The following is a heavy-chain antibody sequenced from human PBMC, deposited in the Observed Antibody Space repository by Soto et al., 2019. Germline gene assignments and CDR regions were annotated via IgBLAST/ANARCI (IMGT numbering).Heavy chain of an antibody. CDR2: INAGNGNT. Sequence: ASVKVSCKASGYTFTSYAMHWVRQAPGQRLEWMGWINAGNGNTKYSQKFQGRVTITRDTSASTAYMELSSLRSEDTAVYYCARLGAAAGRIYSSYMDVWGKGTTVTVSS. CDR1: GYTFTSYA. V-gene: IGHV1-3*01. D-gene: IGHD6-13*01. CDR3: ARLGAAAGRIYSSYMDV. J-gene: IGHJ6*03.